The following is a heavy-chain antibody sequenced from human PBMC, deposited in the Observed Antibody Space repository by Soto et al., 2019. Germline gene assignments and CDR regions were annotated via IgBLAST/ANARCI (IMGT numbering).Heavy chain of an antibody. CDR1: GFTFSSYA. D-gene: IGHD3-10*01. CDR2: ISGSGGST. Sequence: GGSLRLSCAASGFTFSSYAMSWVRQAPGKGLEWVSAISGSGGSTYYADSVKGQFTISRDNSKNTLYPQMSSLRAEDTAVYYCASDSFGMVRRFDLWGQGTLVNVSA. V-gene: IGHV3-23*01. J-gene: IGHJ5*02. CDR3: ASDSFGMVRRFDL.